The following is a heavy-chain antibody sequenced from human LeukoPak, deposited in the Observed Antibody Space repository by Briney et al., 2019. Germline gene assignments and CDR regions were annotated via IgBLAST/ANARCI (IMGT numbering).Heavy chain of an antibody. CDR3: ARAGYIYGYDS. CDR1: GFTFSSYS. CDR2: ISSGSSHI. J-gene: IGHJ5*01. Sequence: PGGSQRLSCAASGFTFSSYSMNWVRQAPGKGLEWVSSISSGSSHIYYADSLKGRFTISRDNAKNSLYLQMNSLRAEDTAVYYCARAGYIYGYDSWVQGTLATVSS. V-gene: IGHV3-21*01. D-gene: IGHD5-18*01.